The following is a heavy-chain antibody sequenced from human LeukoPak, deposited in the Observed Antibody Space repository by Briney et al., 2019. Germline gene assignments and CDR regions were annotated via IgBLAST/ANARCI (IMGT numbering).Heavy chain of an antibody. Sequence: ASVKVSCKASGYTFTRYGISWVRQAPGQGLEWMGWISAYNGNTNYAQKLQGRVTMTTDTSTSTAYMELRSLRSDDTAVYYCAKQSYDSSGYYAFDIWGQGTMVTVSS. J-gene: IGHJ3*02. V-gene: IGHV1-18*01. CDR1: GYTFTRYG. CDR3: AKQSYDSSGYYAFDI. CDR2: ISAYNGNT. D-gene: IGHD3-22*01.